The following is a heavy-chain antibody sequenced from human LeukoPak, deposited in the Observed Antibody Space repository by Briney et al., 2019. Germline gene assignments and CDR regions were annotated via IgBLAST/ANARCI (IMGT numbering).Heavy chain of an antibody. CDR2: INPSGSST. Sequence: GASVKVSCKASGGTFSSYAISWVRQAPGQGLEWMGLINPSGSSTLYAQKFQGRVTMTRDMSTTTDYMELSSLRAEDTAVYYCAKQGRDWLRDYYYYMDVWGKGTTVTISS. V-gene: IGHV1-46*01. CDR3: AKQGRDWLRDYYYYMDV. D-gene: IGHD3-9*01. CDR1: GGTFSSYA. J-gene: IGHJ6*03.